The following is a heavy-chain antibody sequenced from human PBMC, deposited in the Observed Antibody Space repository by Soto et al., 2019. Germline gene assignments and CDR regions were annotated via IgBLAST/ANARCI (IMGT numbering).Heavy chain of an antibody. CDR2: IQSGGTT. J-gene: IGHJ6*04. CDR1: GFTVSSKY. D-gene: IGHD2-15*01. V-gene: IGHV3-66*01. Sequence: EVQLVESGGGLVQPGGSLRLSCAASGFTVSSKYMTWVRQAPGKGLEWVSLIQSGGTTYYADSVKGRFTISRDTYENTLHLQMDSLRVEDTAVYYCARDDVFCDGGRCYGIPLDVWGNWTTVTVSS. CDR3: ARDDVFCDGGRCYGIPLDV.